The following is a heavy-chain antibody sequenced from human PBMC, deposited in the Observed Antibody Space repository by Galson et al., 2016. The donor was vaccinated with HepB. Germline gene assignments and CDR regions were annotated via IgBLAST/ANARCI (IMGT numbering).Heavy chain of an antibody. J-gene: IGHJ4*02. V-gene: IGHV3-48*01. CDR3: ARGPAGLLDY. D-gene: IGHD3-3*01. Sequence: SLRLSCAASGFTFSNYGMTWVRQAPGKGLEWLSYISFSSTNIHYADSVRGRFTISRDNAKNSLFLQLNSLKGEDTAVYYCARGPAGLLDYWGQGLLVTVSS. CDR2: ISFSSTNI. CDR1: GFTFSNYG.